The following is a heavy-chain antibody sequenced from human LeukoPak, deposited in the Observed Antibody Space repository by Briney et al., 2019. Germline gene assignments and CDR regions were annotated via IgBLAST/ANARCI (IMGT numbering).Heavy chain of an antibody. D-gene: IGHD6-13*01. Sequence: PGGSLRLSCAASGFTFSSYAMSWVRQAPGKGLEWVSAISGSGGSTYYADSVKGRFTISRDNSKNTLYLQMNSLRAEDTAVYYCAREGASRSSSWYTGAFDIWGQGTMVTVSS. CDR2: ISGSGGST. V-gene: IGHV3-23*01. CDR1: GFTFSSYA. CDR3: AREGASRSSSWYTGAFDI. J-gene: IGHJ3*02.